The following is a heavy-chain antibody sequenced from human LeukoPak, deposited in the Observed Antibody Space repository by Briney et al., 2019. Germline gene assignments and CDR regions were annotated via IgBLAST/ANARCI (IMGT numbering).Heavy chain of an antibody. V-gene: IGHV1-18*01. CDR2: ISAYNGNT. CDR1: GYTFTSYG. CDR3: ALIPVTKALSYFDL. D-gene: IGHD4-17*01. Sequence: ASVKVSCKASGYTFTSYGISWVRQAPGQGLEWMGWISAYNGNTNYAQKLQGRVTMTTDTSTSTAYMELRSLRSDDTAVYYCALIPVTKALSYFDLWGRGTLVTVSS. J-gene: IGHJ2*01.